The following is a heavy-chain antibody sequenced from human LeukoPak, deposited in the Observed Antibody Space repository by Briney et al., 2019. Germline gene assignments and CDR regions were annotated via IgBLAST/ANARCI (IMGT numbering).Heavy chain of an antibody. V-gene: IGHV3-21*04. CDR1: GFTFSSYN. D-gene: IGHD2-15*01. CDR3: AKDLVHVDPLYDY. J-gene: IGHJ4*02. CDR2: ITSSSSYI. Sequence: GGSLRLSCAASGFTFSSYNMNWVRQAPGKGLEWVSSITSSSSYIYYADSVKGRFTISRDNAKNSLYLQMNSLRAEDTAVYYCAKDLVHVDPLYDYWGQGTLVTVSS.